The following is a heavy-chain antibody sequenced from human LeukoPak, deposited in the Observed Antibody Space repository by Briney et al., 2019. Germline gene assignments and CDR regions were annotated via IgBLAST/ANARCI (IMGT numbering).Heavy chain of an antibody. J-gene: IGHJ3*02. CDR1: GFTFSSYS. Sequence: GGSLRLSCAASGFTFSSYSMNWVRQAPGKGLEWVSAISGSGGSTYYADSVKGRFTISRDNSKNTLYLQMNSLRAEDTAVYYCAKDLDYYDSSGYYYPFDAFDIWGQGTMVTVSS. CDR2: ISGSGGST. CDR3: AKDLDYYDSSGYYYPFDAFDI. D-gene: IGHD3-22*01. V-gene: IGHV3-23*01.